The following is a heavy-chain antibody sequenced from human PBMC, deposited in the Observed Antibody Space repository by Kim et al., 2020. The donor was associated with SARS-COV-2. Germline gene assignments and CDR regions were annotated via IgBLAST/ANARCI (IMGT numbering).Heavy chain of an antibody. V-gene: IGHV4-61*01. CDR2: IYYSGST. D-gene: IGHD5-18*01. CDR3: ARQGIQLWLDY. CDR1: GGSVSSGSYY. J-gene: IGHJ4*02. Sequence: SETLSLTCTVSGGSVSSGSYYWSWIWQPPGKGLEWIGYIYYSGSTNYNPSLKSRVTISVDTSKNQFSLKLSSVTAADTAVYYCARQGIQLWLDYWGQGTLVTVSS.